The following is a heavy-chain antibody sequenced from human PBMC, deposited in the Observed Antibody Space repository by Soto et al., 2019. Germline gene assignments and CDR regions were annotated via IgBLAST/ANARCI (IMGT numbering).Heavy chain of an antibody. CDR2: TLYRSSKWYN. CDR3: ARDAAPTLNYPHGMDV. CDR1: GDSVSTNIAA. J-gene: IGHJ6*02. Sequence: QVQLQQSGPGLVKPSQTLSLTCAISGDSVSTNIAAWSWIRQSPSRGLEWLERTLYRSSKWYNEYAVSVKSRMTINPDTSKNQFSLQLNSVTPEDTAVYYCARDAAPTLNYPHGMDVWGQGTAVTVSS. V-gene: IGHV6-1*01. D-gene: IGHD1-7*01.